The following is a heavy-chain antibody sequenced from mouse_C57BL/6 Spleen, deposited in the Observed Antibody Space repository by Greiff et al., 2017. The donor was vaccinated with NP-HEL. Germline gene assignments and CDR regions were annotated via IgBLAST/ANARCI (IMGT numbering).Heavy chain of an antibody. CDR1: GFTFSDYG. J-gene: IGHJ4*01. Sequence: EVMLVESGGGLVKPGGSLKLSCAASGFTFSDYGMHWVRQAPEKGLEWVAYISSGSSTIYYADTVKGRFTISRDNAKNTLFLQMTSLRSEDTAMYYCARPFITTVVDYYAMDYWGQGTSVTVSS. CDR3: ARPFITTVVDYYAMDY. D-gene: IGHD1-1*01. CDR2: ISSGSSTI. V-gene: IGHV5-17*01.